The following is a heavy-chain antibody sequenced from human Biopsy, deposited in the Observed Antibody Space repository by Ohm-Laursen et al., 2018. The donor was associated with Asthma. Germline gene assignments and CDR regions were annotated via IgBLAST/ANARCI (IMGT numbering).Heavy chain of an antibody. CDR2: INSVFGTT. CDR3: ARKAGSCISRTCYSLDF. J-gene: IGHJ4*02. D-gene: IGHD2-2*01. V-gene: IGHV1-69*01. Sequence: SWVKVSCKSPGGTFNTYVIGWVRQAPGQGLEWMGGINSVFGTTTYPQKFQDRVTITADDSTSTVYMELSSLRSEDTAVYYCARKAGSCISRTCYSLDFWGQGTLVTVSS. CDR1: GGTFNTYV.